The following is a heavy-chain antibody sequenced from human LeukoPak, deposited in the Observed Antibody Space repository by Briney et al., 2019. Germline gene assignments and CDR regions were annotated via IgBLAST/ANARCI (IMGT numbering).Heavy chain of an antibody. J-gene: IGHJ6*03. CDR1: GFTFSSYS. CDR2: INDRGTGT. Sequence: PGGSLRLSCAASGFTFSSYSMNWVRQAPGKGLEWVSTINDRGTGTHYADSVKGRFTISRDNSKNTLSLQMNSLRAEDTAVYYCAKGLKTTVGPYMGYHYYMDVWGKGTTVTVSS. V-gene: IGHV3-23*01. CDR3: AKGLKTTVGPYMGYHYYMDV. D-gene: IGHD1-1*01.